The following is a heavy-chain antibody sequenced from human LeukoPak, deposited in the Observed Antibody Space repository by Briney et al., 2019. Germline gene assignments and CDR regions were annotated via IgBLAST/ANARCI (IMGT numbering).Heavy chain of an antibody. CDR3: ARDQYYDSKGWFDP. CDR1: GYTFTGYY. J-gene: IGHJ5*02. V-gene: IGHV1-2*02. Sequence: GASVKVSCKASGYTFTGYYMHWVRQAPGQGLEWMGWINPNSGGTNCAQKFQGRVTMTRDTSISTAYMELSRLRSDDTAVYYCARDQYYDSKGWFDPWGQGTLVTVSS. CDR2: INPNSGGT. D-gene: IGHD3-22*01.